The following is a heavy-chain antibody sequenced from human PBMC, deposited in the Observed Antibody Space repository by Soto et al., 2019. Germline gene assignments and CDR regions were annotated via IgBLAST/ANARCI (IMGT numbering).Heavy chain of an antibody. CDR3: ARVVLTITRGAFDA. D-gene: IGHD3-9*01. J-gene: IGHJ3*01. V-gene: IGHV4-4*02. Sequence: QVQLQESGPGLEKPSGTLSLTCAVSGGSISSSHWWTWVRQSPGKVLEYIGEISHSGTSNSNPSLKSRVTLSVDKSKNHFSLTLTSVTAADTAVYYCARVVLTITRGAFDAWGEGTMVIVSS. CDR2: ISHSGTS. CDR1: GGSISSSHW.